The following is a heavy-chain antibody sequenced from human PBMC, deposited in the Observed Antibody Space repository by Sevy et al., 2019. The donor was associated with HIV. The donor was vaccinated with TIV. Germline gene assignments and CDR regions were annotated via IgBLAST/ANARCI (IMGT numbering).Heavy chain of an antibody. CDR1: GGSISSGDYY. Sequence: SETLSLTCTVSGGSISSGDYYWSWIRQPPGKGLEWIGYIFYSGSTYFNPSLKSRVTISLDTSKSQFSLRLSSVTAADTAVFYCARQRASSGYFYFDSWCQGTLVTVSS. D-gene: IGHD3-22*01. CDR3: ARQRASSGYFYFDS. V-gene: IGHV4-30-4*01. J-gene: IGHJ4*02. CDR2: IFYSGST.